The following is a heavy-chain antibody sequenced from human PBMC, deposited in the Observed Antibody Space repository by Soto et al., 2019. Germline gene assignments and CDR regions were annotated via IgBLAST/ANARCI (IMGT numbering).Heavy chain of an antibody. CDR2: INSDGSST. CDR1: GFTFSSYW. CDR3: ARAERLTLFDDAFDI. J-gene: IGHJ3*02. Sequence: EVQLVESGGGLVQPGGSLRLSCAASGFTFSSYWMHWVRQAPGKGLVWVSRINSDGSSTSYADSVKGRFTISRDNAKNTLYLQMNSLRAEDTAVYYCARAERLTLFDDAFDIWGQGTMVTVSS. V-gene: IGHV3-74*01. D-gene: IGHD3-3*01.